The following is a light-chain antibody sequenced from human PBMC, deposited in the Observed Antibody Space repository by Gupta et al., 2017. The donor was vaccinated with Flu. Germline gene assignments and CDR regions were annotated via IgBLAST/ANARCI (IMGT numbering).Light chain of an antibody. J-gene: IGKJ5*01. CDR3: QQEDNLPIT. CDR1: QDISNY. V-gene: IGKV1-33*01. Sequence: DILMTQSPSSLSASVGDRVTITCQASQDISNYLNWYQQKPGKAPKLLIYDASNLETGVPSRFSGSGSGTDFTFTISSLQPEDFATYYCQQEDNLPITFGQGTRLEIK. CDR2: DAS.